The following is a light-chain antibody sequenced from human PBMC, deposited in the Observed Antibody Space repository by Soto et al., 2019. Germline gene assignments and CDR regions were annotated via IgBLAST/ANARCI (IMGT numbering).Light chain of an antibody. Sequence: DIQMTQSPSTLSASVGDRVTITCRASQSINHWLAWYQQKPGKAPKVLIYDASTLDIGVPSRFSGSGFGTEFSLTISSLQPDDFATFYCQHYKSYSYTFGQGTKLEVK. CDR1: QSINHW. V-gene: IGKV1-5*01. CDR2: DAS. J-gene: IGKJ2*01. CDR3: QHYKSYSYT.